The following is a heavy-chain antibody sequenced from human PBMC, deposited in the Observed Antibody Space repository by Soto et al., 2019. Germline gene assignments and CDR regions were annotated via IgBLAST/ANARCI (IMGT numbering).Heavy chain of an antibody. CDR2: FYSSGSI. J-gene: IGHJ5*02. D-gene: IGHD6-19*01. V-gene: IGHV4-31*03. CDR1: GYSITAVGYY. Sequence: SETLSLTCFVSGYSITAVGYYWSWIRHHPGKGLEWIGSFYSSGSIIYNPSLRSRVSISGDTSSKQCSMSLDSVTAAYTARYYCAKMYSSGSGWFHHWGQGTLVTVSS. CDR3: AKMYSSGSGWFHH.